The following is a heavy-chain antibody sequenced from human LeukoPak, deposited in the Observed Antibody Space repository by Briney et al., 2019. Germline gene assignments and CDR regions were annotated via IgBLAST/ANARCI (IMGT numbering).Heavy chain of an antibody. V-gene: IGHV3-48*03. CDR1: GFTFSSYE. J-gene: IGHJ3*02. D-gene: IGHD3-3*01. Sequence: GGSLRLSCAASGFTFSSYEMNWVRQAPGKGLEWVSYISSSGSTIYYADSVKGRFTISRDNAKNSLYLQMNSLRAEDTAVYYCAKLQRVFGVVITPDAFDIWGQGTMVTVSS. CDR2: ISSSGSTI. CDR3: AKLQRVFGVVITPDAFDI.